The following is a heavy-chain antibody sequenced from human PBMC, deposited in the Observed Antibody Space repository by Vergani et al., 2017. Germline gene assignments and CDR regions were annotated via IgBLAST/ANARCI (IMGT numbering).Heavy chain of an antibody. Sequence: QVQLVESGGGVVQPGRSLRLSCAASGFTFSSYGMHWVRQAPGKGLEWVAVIWYDGSNKYYADSVKGRFTISRDNSKNTLYLQMNSLRAEDTAVYYCARGSAPRSNAQGQNMDVWGKGTTVTVSS. J-gene: IGHJ6*03. CDR1: GFTFSSYG. CDR2: IWYDGSNK. CDR3: ARGSAPRSNAQGQNMDV. V-gene: IGHV3-33*01.